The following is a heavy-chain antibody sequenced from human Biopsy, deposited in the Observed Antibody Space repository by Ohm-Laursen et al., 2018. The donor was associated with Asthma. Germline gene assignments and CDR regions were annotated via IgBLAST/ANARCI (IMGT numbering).Heavy chain of an antibody. CDR3: ARAVDYSHYYGIDV. J-gene: IGHJ6*02. D-gene: IGHD3-10*01. CDR2: ISVYNGNT. Sequence: ASVKVSCKTSGYIFNSDGITWVRQAPGQGLEWMGWISVYNGNTKVAQKLQDRVTMITDTSTSTAYMELRSLRSDDTAVYFCARAVDYSHYYGIDVWGQGTTVTVS. V-gene: IGHV1-18*01. CDR1: GYIFNSDG.